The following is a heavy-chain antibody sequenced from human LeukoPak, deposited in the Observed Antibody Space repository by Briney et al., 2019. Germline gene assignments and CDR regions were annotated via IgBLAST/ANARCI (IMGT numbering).Heavy chain of an antibody. J-gene: IGHJ4*02. D-gene: IGHD3-3*01. V-gene: IGHV3-7*01. CDR3: ARGPYDFWSGYSLFFDH. Sequence: KQDGSEKYYVDSVKGRFTISRDNAKNSLYLQMNSLRAEDTAVYYCARGPYDFWSGYSLFFDHWGQGTLVTVSS. CDR2: KQDGSEK.